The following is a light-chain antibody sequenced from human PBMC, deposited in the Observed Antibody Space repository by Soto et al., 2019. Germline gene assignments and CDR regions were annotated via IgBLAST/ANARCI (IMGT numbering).Light chain of an antibody. CDR1: QSVLSNY. V-gene: IGKV3-20*01. CDR3: QQYGNSPIT. Sequence: EIVLTQSPGTLSLSPGDRATLSCRASQSVLSNYLAWYQQKVGQAPRLLIYGASNRATGIPDRFSGSGSGTDFTLTISRLEPEDFAVYYCQQYGNSPITFGQGTRLEI. CDR2: GAS. J-gene: IGKJ5*01.